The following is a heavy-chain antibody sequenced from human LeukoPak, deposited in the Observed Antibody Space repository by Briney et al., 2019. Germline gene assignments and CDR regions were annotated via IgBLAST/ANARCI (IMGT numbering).Heavy chain of an antibody. CDR3: ARGRYCSSTSCANDY. CDR1: GFTFDNYV. J-gene: IGHJ4*02. CDR2: INHSGST. Sequence: GSLRLSCAASGFTFDNYVMAWFRQAPGKGLEWIGEINHSGSTNYNPSLKSRVTISVDTSKNQFSLKLSSVTAADTAVYYCARGRYCSSTSCANDYWGQGTLVTVSS. D-gene: IGHD2-2*01. V-gene: IGHV4-34*01.